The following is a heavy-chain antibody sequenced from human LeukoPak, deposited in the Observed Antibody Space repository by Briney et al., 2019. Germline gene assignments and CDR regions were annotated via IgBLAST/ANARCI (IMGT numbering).Heavy chain of an antibody. V-gene: IGHV4-34*01. J-gene: IGHJ4*02. CDR3: ARGQLDIVVVTATASNYFDC. Sequence: SETLSLTCAVYGGSFSGYYWSWIRQPPGKGLEWIGEINHSGSTNYNPSLKSRVTISVDTSKNQFSLKLSSVTAADTAVYYCARGQLDIVVVTATASNYFDCWGQGTLVTVSS. D-gene: IGHD2-21*02. CDR1: GGSFSGYY. CDR2: INHSGST.